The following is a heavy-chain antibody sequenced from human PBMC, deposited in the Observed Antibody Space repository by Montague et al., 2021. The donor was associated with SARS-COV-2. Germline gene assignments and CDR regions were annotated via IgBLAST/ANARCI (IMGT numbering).Heavy chain of an antibody. CDR1: GYIFISHW. Sequence: QSGAEVKKPGESLRISCKVSGYIFISHWITWVRQMPGKGLEWMGRIDPRDSYTNYSPSFQGHVSISVDMSISTAYLQWSSLKASDTAMYYCARRGRPYSGYTTGYFDYWGQGTLVTVSS. CDR3: ARRGRPYSGYTTGYFDY. V-gene: IGHV5-10-1*01. J-gene: IGHJ4*02. D-gene: IGHD5-12*01. CDR2: IDPRDSYT.